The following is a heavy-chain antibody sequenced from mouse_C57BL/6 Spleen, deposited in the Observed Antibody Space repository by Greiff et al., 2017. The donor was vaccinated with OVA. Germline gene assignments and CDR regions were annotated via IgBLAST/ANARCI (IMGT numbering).Heavy chain of an antibody. J-gene: IGHJ4*01. CDR1: GFTFSDYG. D-gene: IGHD5-1*01. V-gene: IGHV5-15*01. CDR2: ISNLAYSI. CDR3: ARRGTFYAMDY. Sequence: EVMLVESGGGLVQPGGSLKLSCAASGFTFSDYGMAWVRQAPRKGPEWVAFISNLAYSIYYADTVTGRFTISRENAKNTLYLEMGILRSEDTAMYYCARRGTFYAMDYWGQGTSVTVSS.